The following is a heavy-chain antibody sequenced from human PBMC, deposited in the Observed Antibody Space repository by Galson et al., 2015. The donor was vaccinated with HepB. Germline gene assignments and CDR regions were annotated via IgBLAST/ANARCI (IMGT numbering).Heavy chain of an antibody. D-gene: IGHD3-10*01. J-gene: IGHJ6*03. CDR3: AREQQLYYYGSGSFPGGYYYYYMDV. V-gene: IGHV3-11*04. CDR1: GFTFSDYY. CDR2: ISSSSSTI. Sequence: SLRLSCAASGFTFSDYYMSWIRQAPGKGLEWGSYISSSSSTIYYADSVKGRFTISRDNAKNSLYLQMNSLRAEDTAVYYCAREQQLYYYGSGSFPGGYYYYYMDVWGKGTTVTVSS.